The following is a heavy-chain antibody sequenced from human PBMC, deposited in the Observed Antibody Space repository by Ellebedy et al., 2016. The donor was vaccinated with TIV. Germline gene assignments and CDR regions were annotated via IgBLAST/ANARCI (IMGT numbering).Heavy chain of an antibody. D-gene: IGHD6-19*01. CDR1: GFTFSIYA. J-gene: IGHJ4*02. V-gene: IGHV3-23*01. Sequence: GGSLRLSCAASGFTFSIYAMNWVRQPPGKGLEWVSGISGSGATTYYPDSVKGRFTISRDNSENMVYLQMDSLRAEDTAVYYCAGGISVAGTALGFWGQGTLVTVSS. CDR2: ISGSGATT. CDR3: AGGISVAGTALGF.